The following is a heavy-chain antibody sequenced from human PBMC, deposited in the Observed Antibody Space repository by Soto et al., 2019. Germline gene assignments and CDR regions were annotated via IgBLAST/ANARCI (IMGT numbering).Heavy chain of an antibody. D-gene: IGHD3-3*01. CDR3: ARGREIFGAVTPFED. CDR1: GAPFSGYY. CDR2: INHTGST. J-gene: IGHJ1*01. Sequence: TLSLTCAVYGAPFSGYYWTLIRQPPGKGLEWIGEINHTGSTKYNPSLKTRVTISLETSKNQFSLSLRSVTAADTAVYYCARGREIFGAVTPFEDWGQGTQVTVSP. V-gene: IGHV4-34*01.